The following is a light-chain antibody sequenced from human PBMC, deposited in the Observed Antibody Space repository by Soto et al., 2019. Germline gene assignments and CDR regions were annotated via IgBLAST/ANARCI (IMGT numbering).Light chain of an antibody. J-gene: IGKJ4*01. V-gene: IGKV3-11*01. Sequence: ETVLTQSPATLSLSPGQRATFSCRASQSVGSYLAWYQQKPGQAPRLLIYDASNRATGIPARFSGSGSGTDFTLTITSLEPEDFAVYFCQQRTDSPLTFGGGTKLEI. CDR2: DAS. CDR3: QQRTDSPLT. CDR1: QSVGSY.